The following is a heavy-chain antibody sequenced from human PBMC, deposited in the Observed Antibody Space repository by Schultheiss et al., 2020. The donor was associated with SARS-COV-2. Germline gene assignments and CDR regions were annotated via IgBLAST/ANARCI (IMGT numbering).Heavy chain of an antibody. CDR2: IYPGDSDT. CDR1: GYSFTSYW. D-gene: IGHD6-13*01. V-gene: IGHV5-51*01. CDR3: ASGAAADYYYYGMDV. J-gene: IGHJ6*02. Sequence: GESLKISCKGSGYSFTSYWISWVRQMPGKGLEWMGIIYPGDSDTRYSPSFQGQVTISVDKSISTAYLQWSSLKASDTAMYYCASGAAADYYYYGMDVWGQGTTVTVSS.